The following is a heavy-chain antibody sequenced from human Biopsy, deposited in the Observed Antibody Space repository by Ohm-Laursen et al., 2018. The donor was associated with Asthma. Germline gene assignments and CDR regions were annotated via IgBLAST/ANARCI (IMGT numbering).Heavy chain of an antibody. CDR3: GIVVAANPFQGDC. J-gene: IGHJ4*02. CDR1: GFTFRSYA. CDR2: ISYDGSIT. V-gene: IGHV3-30*03. Sequence: SLRLSCAAPGFTFRSYAMNWVRQAPGKGLEWVAVISYDGSITHCADSVKGRFTISRDNSKNTVYLDISSLRIEDTAVFYCGIVVAANPFQGDCWGQGTLVTVSS. D-gene: IGHD2-15*01.